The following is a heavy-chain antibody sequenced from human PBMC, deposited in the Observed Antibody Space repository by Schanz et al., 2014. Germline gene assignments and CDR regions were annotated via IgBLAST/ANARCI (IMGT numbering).Heavy chain of an antibody. CDR3: ARDDRAYYYGMDV. D-gene: IGHD3-22*01. J-gene: IGHJ6*02. CDR1: GYTFTGYY. Sequence: QVQLVQSGGEMKKPGASVKVSCKASGYTFTGYYMHWVRQAPGQGLEWMGWINPNTGGTNFAQKFQGWVTVTRDTSISTVYMELSRVTYEDTAVYYCARDDRAYYYGMDVWGQGTTVTVS. CDR2: INPNTGGT. V-gene: IGHV1-2*04.